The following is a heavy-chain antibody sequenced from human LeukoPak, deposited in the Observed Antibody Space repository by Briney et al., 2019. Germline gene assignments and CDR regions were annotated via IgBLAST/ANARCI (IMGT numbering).Heavy chain of an antibody. CDR3: AKCSFYYYYMDV. Sequence: PGGSLRLSCAASGFTFDDYAMHWVRQAPGKGLEWVSGISWNCGSIGYADSVKGRFTISTDNAKNSLYLQMNSLRSEDTALYYCAKCSFYYYYMDVWGKGTTVTVSS. CDR2: ISWNCGSI. CDR1: GFTFDDYA. J-gene: IGHJ6*03. D-gene: IGHD6-13*01. V-gene: IGHV3-9*01.